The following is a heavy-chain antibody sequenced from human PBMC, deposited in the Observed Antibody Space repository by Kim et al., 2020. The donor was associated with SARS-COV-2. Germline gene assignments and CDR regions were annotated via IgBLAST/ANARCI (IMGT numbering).Heavy chain of an antibody. J-gene: IGHJ6*03. D-gene: IGHD6-6*01. CDR1: GFTFSSYK. CDR3: ARGVVVYYYMDV. CDR2: ISSSANTI. Sequence: GGSLRLSCAASGFTFSSYKMNWVRQAPGKGLEWLPYISSSANTIYYADSVKGRFTISRDNAKNSLYLQMNSLRAEDTAVYYCARGVVVYYYMDVWGKGTTVTVSS. V-gene: IGHV3-48*03.